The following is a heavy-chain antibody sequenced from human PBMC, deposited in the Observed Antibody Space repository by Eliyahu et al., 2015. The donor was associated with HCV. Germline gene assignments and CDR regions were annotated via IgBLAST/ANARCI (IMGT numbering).Heavy chain of an antibody. J-gene: IGHJ4*02. V-gene: IGHV1-69*01. D-gene: IGHD5-18*01. CDR1: GGTFSSYA. CDR3: ASSRGYSYGNEDYFDY. CDR2: VIPIFGTA. Sequence: QVQLVQSGAEVKKPGSSVKVSCKASGGTFSSYAISWVRQAPWPGAWGVGGVIPIFGTANYAQKFQGRVTITADESTSTAYMELSSLRSEDTAVYYCASSRGYSYGNEDYFDYWGQGTLVTVSS.